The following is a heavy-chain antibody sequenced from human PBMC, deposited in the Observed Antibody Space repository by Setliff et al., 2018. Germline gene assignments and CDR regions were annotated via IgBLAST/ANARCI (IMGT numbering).Heavy chain of an antibody. CDR3: ATLGYCSAGSCHPGYYHYYYMDV. J-gene: IGHJ6*03. V-gene: IGHV1-69*13. D-gene: IGHD2-15*01. CDR2: IIPIFGIT. CDR1: GGTVNTFG. Sequence: ASVKVSCKASGGTVNTFGISWVRQAPGQGLEWMGGIIPIFGITKYSQTFEDRLTITADESTNTAYMDLSSLRSGDTAMYFCATLGYCSAGSCHPGYYHYYYMDVWGQGTTVTVSS.